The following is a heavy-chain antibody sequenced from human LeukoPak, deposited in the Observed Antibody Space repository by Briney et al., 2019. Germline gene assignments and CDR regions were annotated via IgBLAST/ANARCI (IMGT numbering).Heavy chain of an antibody. CDR3: ARDRPKWELLGYFDY. D-gene: IGHD1-26*01. V-gene: IGHV3-7*01. Sequence: PGGSLRLSCAASGFTFSTFWMSWVRQAPRKGLEWVANIKQDGSEKYYVDSVKGRFTISRDNAKNTLYLQMNSLRAEDTAVYYCARDRPKWELLGYFDYWGQGTLVTVSS. CDR2: IKQDGSEK. CDR1: GFTFSTFW. J-gene: IGHJ4*02.